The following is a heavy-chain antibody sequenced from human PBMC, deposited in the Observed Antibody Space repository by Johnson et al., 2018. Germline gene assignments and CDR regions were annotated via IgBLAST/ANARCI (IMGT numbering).Heavy chain of an antibody. Sequence: VQLVESGGGVVQPGRSLRLSCAASGFTFSTYVMHWVRQAPGKGLEWVAVISSDGNNRYYADSVKRRFTISRDNSKNTLYLEINSLRAEDTAVFFCAKGEGRPGSPYYRMDVWGQGITVTVSS. V-gene: IGHV3-30*18. J-gene: IGHJ6*02. CDR2: ISSDGNNR. D-gene: IGHD5-12*01. CDR3: AKGEGRPGSPYYRMDV. CDR1: GFTFSTYV.